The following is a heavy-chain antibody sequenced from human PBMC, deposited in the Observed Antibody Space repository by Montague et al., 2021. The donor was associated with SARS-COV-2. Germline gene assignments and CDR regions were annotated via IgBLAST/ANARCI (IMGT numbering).Heavy chain of an antibody. J-gene: IGHJ4*02. V-gene: IGHV3-33*01. CDR1: GFTFSSYG. Sequence: SLRLSCAASGFTFSSYGMHWVRQAPGKGLEWVAVIWYDGSNKYYADSVKGRFTISRDNSKNTLYLQMNSLRAEDTAVYYCARAFGILTGTAPEDYWGQGTLVTVSS. D-gene: IGHD3-9*01. CDR3: ARAFGILTGTAPEDY. CDR2: IWYDGSNK.